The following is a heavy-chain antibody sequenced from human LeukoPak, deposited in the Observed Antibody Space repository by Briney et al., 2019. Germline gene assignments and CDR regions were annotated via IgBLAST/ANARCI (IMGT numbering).Heavy chain of an antibody. D-gene: IGHD7-27*01. Sequence: SVKVSCKASGGTFSSYAISWVRQAPGQGLEWMGRIIPIFGTANYAQKFQGKVTITTDESTSTAYMELSSLRSEDTAVYYCARDGIANWGSPTGYDAFDIWGQGTMVTVSS. CDR2: IIPIFGTA. CDR1: GGTFSSYA. J-gene: IGHJ3*02. V-gene: IGHV1-69*05. CDR3: ARDGIANWGSPTGYDAFDI.